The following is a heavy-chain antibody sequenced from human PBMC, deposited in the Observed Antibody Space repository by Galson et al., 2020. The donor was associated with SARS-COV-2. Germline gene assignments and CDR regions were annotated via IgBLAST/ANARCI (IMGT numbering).Heavy chain of an antibody. CDR1: GGSISSGSYY. Sequence: SETLSLTCTVPGGSISSGSYYWSWIRQPAGKGLEWIGRIHTTGSTNYNPSLKSRATISVDTSKNQFSLRLSSVTAADTAVYYCARSHDSSVNAFDIWCQGTMVTFSS. CDR3: ARSHDSSVNAFDI. V-gene: IGHV4-61*02. CDR2: IHTTGST. D-gene: IGHD3-22*01. J-gene: IGHJ3*02.